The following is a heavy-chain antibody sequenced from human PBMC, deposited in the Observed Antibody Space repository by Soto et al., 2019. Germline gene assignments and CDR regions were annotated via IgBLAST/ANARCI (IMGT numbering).Heavy chain of an antibody. CDR1: GFTFSSSA. J-gene: IGHJ3*02. V-gene: IGHV1-58*01. CDR2: IDVGSANA. D-gene: IGHD3-16*01. CDR3: VKDGGTLPNVVNYPFDI. Sequence: SVKVSCKTSGFTFSSSAVHWVRQARGHRLQWIGWIDVGSANANYAQMLQERVTISRDNSKNTLYLQMNSLRTEDTAVYYCVKDGGTLPNVVNYPFDIWGQGTKVTVSS.